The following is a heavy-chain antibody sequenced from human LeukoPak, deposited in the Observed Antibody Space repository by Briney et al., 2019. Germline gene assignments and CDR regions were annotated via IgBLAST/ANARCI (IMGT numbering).Heavy chain of an antibody. D-gene: IGHD5-12*01. J-gene: IGHJ6*02. Sequence: SETLSLTCAVYGGSFSGDYWSWIRQPPGKGLEWIGEINHSGRTNYNPSLKSRVTISVDTSKNQFSLKLSSVNAADTAVYYCARTRSRYNSGYAPNYGMDVWGQGTTVTVSS. CDR2: INHSGRT. CDR3: ARTRSRYNSGYAPNYGMDV. CDR1: GGSFSGDY. V-gene: IGHV4-34*01.